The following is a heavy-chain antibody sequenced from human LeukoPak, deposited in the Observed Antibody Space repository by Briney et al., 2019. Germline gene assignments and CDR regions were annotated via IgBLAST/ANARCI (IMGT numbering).Heavy chain of an antibody. CDR2: IYTSGST. J-gene: IGHJ2*01. D-gene: IGHD6-19*01. CDR1: GGSISSGSYY. V-gene: IGHV4-61*02. Sequence: SETLSLTCTVSGGSISSGSYYWSWIRQPAGKGLEWIGRIYTSGSTNYNPSLKSRVTISVDTSKNQFSLKLSSVTAADTAVYYCAREPAYSNGWTTHWYFDLWGRGTLVTVSS. CDR3: AREPAYSNGWTTHWYFDL.